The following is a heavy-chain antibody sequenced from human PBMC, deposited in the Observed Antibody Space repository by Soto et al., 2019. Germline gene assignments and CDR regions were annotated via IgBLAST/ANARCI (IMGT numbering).Heavy chain of an antibody. J-gene: IGHJ4*02. CDR2: ISWNSGII. V-gene: IGHV3-9*01. CDR1: GFTFDDYA. CDR3: AKDRDIAAAGIDY. Sequence: EVQLVESGGGLVQPGRSLRLSCAASGFTFDDYAMHWVRQAPGKGLEWVSGISWNSGIIGYADSVKGRFTISRDNAKNSLYLQMNSLRAEDTALYYCAKDRDIAAAGIDYWGQGTLGTVSS. D-gene: IGHD6-13*01.